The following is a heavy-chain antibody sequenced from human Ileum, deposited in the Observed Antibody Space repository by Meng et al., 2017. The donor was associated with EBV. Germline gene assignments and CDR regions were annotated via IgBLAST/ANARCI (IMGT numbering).Heavy chain of an antibody. CDR2: LYFSGST. Sequence: QLQLQESGPGLVKPSETLSLPCTVPGGSISRSDYYWGWIRQPPGKGLEWIGSLYFSGSTYSNPSLESRVTISVDTSNNQFSLKLSSVTAADTAVYYCARRGYSSGWYAYDYWGQGTLVTVSS. CDR3: ARRGYSSGWYAYDY. J-gene: IGHJ4*02. V-gene: IGHV4-39*01. D-gene: IGHD6-19*01. CDR1: GGSISRSDYY.